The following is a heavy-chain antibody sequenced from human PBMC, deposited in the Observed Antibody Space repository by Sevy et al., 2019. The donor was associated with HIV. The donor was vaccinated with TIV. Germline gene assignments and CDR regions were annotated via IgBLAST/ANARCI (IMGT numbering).Heavy chain of an antibody. D-gene: IGHD3-3*01. J-gene: IGHJ4*02. CDR3: AKDKAFRFLDYLPSNYYFDY. V-gene: IGHV3-23*01. CDR2: ITNTGGHT. CDR1: GFTLTDYA. Sequence: GGSLRLSCPASGFTLTDYAMSWVRQAPGKGLEWISTITNTGGHTYYADSVRGRFTISRDNSKNTLHLQMNSLRAEDTAVYYCAKDKAFRFLDYLPSNYYFDYWGQGTLVTVSS.